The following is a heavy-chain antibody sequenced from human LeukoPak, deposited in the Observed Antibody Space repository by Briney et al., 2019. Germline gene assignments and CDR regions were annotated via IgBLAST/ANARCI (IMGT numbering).Heavy chain of an antibody. J-gene: IGHJ4*02. CDR2: INHSGST. V-gene: IGHV4-34*01. CDR3: ARFAWAWRY. CDR1: GGSFSGYY. Sequence: SETLSLTCAVYGGSFSGYYWSWIRQPPGEGLEWIGEINHSGSTNYNPSLKSRVTISVDTSKNQFSLKLSSVTAADTAVYYCARFAWAWRYWGQGTLVTVSS.